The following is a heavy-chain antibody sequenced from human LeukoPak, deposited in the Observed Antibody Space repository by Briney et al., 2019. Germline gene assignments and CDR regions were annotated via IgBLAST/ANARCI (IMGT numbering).Heavy chain of an antibody. V-gene: IGHV4-39*01. D-gene: IGHD1-26*01. Sequence: PSETLSLTCTVSGDSIRSSGYYWAWIRQPPGKGLEWIANIYYSGTTYYIPTLKSRVTISVDTFKNQFSLTLCSVTAADTAVYYGARTYSGTYSFDYWGQGTLVTVSS. CDR1: GDSIRSSGYY. CDR2: IYYSGTT. CDR3: ARTYSGTYSFDY. J-gene: IGHJ4*02.